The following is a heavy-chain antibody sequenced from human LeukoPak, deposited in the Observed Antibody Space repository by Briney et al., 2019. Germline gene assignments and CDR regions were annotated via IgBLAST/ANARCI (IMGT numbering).Heavy chain of an antibody. D-gene: IGHD6-6*01. CDR3: AGSSYFYYYGMDV. V-gene: IGHV4-59*01. CDR1: GGSISSYY. Sequence: PSETLSLTCTVSGGSISSYYWSWIRQPPGRGLEWIGYIYYSGSTNYNPSLKSRVTISVDTSKNQSSLKLSSVTAADTAVYYCAGSSYFYYYGMDVWGQGTTVTVSS. CDR2: IYYSGST. J-gene: IGHJ6*02.